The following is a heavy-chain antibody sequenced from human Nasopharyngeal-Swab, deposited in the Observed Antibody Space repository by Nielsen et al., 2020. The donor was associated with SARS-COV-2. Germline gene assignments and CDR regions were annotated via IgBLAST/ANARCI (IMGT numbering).Heavy chain of an antibody. Sequence: ASVKVSCKASGYTFTSYAMNWVRQAPGQGLEWMGWINTNTGNPTYVQGFTGRFVFSLDTSVSTAYLQISSLKAEDTAVYYCARAGSSWAIYYFDYWGQGTLVTVSS. CDR2: INTNTGNP. CDR1: GYTFTSYA. CDR3: ARAGSSWAIYYFDY. D-gene: IGHD6-13*01. V-gene: IGHV7-4-1*02. J-gene: IGHJ4*02.